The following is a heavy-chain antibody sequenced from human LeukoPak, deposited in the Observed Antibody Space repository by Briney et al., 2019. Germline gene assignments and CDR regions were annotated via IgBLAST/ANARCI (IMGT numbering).Heavy chain of an antibody. CDR1: RYTFTGYH. CDR3: ARDGGYSFSWSDP. Sequence: ASVTVSCKASRYTFTGYHMHWVRQAPGQGLDWMGRINPNSGGTNYAQKFHGRVTMTRDTSISTAYMELSRRRGDVTAVDNCARDGGYSFSWSDPWLQRTMVTVSS. CDR2: INPNSGGT. V-gene: IGHV1-2*06. D-gene: IGHD5-18*01. J-gene: IGHJ5*02.